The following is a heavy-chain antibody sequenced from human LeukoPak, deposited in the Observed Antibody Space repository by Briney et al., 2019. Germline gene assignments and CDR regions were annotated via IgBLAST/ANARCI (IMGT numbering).Heavy chain of an antibody. CDR1: GGSFSGYY. Sequence: SETLSLTCAVYGGSFSGYYWSWIRQPPGKGLEWIGEINHSGSTNYNPSLKSRVTISVDTSKNQFSLKLSSVTAADAAVYYCARAGSMIPFDYWGQGTLVTVSS. CDR2: INHSGST. D-gene: IGHD3-22*01. J-gene: IGHJ4*02. CDR3: ARAGSMIPFDY. V-gene: IGHV4-34*01.